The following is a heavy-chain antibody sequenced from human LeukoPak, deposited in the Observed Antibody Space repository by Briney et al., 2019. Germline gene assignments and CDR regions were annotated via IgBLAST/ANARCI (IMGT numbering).Heavy chain of an antibody. CDR2: ISSSSSYI. CDR3: AKDRAYPNDVFDI. Sequence: PGGSLRLSCAVSGITFSSHSMNWVRQAPGKGLEWVSSISSSSSYIYYADSVRGRFTISRDTSKNTVFLQMNSLRADDTAVYYCAKDRAYPNDVFDIWGQGTMVTVSS. CDR1: GITFSSHS. J-gene: IGHJ3*02. D-gene: IGHD2-21*01. V-gene: IGHV3-21*04.